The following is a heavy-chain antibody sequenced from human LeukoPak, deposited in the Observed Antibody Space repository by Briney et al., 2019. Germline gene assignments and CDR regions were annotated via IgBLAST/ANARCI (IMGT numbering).Heavy chain of an antibody. CDR2: LKKSGGSS. V-gene: IGHV3-23*01. D-gene: IGHD2-2*01. Sequence: GGSLRLSCAASGFTLNTYAMSWVRQAPGKGLEWVSTLKKSGGSSHYADSVKGRFTISGDSSKNTLYLQMNSLRAEDTAVYYCARERLVVVGDAYYYYGMDVWGQGTTVTVSS. CDR3: ARERLVVVGDAYYYYGMDV. CDR1: GFTLNTYA. J-gene: IGHJ6*02.